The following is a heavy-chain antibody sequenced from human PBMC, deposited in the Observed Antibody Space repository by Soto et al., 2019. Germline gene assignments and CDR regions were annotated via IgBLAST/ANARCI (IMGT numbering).Heavy chain of an antibody. Sequence: QVPLVQSGAEVKKPGASVKVSCKASGYTFTGYYMHWVRQAPGQGLERMGWINPNSGGTNYAQKFQGRVTMTRDTSISTAYMELSRLRSDDTAVYYCAREGRAYSSGWPFDYWGQGTLVTVSS. CDR1: GYTFTGYY. J-gene: IGHJ4*02. V-gene: IGHV1-2*02. CDR3: AREGRAYSSGWPFDY. CDR2: INPNSGGT. D-gene: IGHD6-19*01.